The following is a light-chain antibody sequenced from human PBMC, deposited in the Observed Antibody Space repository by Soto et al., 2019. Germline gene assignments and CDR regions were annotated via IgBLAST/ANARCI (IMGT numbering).Light chain of an antibody. Sequence: QSVLTQPASVSGSPGQSITISCTGTSSDVGGYNYVSWYQQHPGKAPKLIIYDVSNRPSGVSNRFSGSKSGSTASLTISGLQAEDEADYYCSSYTTSRIYVIGTGTKVTVL. CDR1: SSDVGGYNY. V-gene: IGLV2-14*01. CDR3: SSYTTSRIYV. J-gene: IGLJ1*01. CDR2: DVS.